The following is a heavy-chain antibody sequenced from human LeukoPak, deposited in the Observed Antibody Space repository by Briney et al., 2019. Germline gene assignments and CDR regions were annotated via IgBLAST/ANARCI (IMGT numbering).Heavy chain of an antibody. J-gene: IGHJ4*02. CDR2: ISGSGGST. Sequence: GGSLRLSCAASGFTFSTDAMTWVRQAPGKGLQWVSAISGSGGSTYYGDSVKGRFTISRDNAKNSLYLQMNSLRDEDTAVYYCARRYSAYNFDYWGQGTLVTVPS. CDR3: ARRYSAYNFDY. D-gene: IGHD5-12*01. V-gene: IGHV3-23*01. CDR1: GFTFSTDA.